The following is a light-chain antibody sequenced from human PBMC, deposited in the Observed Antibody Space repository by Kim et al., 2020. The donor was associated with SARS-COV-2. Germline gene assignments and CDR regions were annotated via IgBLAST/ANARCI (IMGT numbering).Light chain of an antibody. CDR1: GGDVGVFTA. Sequence: CPGPGGDVGVFTAVSCSLHPPGTTPTLMIYDVNNRPSGVPDRFSGSEAGNTASLTISGLQSEDEADHYCLSCTSSSTFVFGTGTKGTVL. CDR3: LSCTSSSTFV. V-gene: IGLV2-18*02. CDR2: DVN. J-gene: IGLJ1*01.